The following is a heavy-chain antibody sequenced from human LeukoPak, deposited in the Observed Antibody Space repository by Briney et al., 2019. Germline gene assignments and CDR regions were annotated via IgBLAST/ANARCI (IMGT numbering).Heavy chain of an antibody. Sequence: PGGSLRLSCAASGFTFSNYSMNWVRQAPGKGLEWVSSISSSSSYIYYADSVKGRFTISRDNAKNSLYLQMNSLRAEDTAVYYCARDRYNSRIGSRFDSWGEGTLVTVPS. V-gene: IGHV3-21*01. D-gene: IGHD3-22*01. CDR2: ISSSSSYI. CDR3: ARDRYNSRIGSRFDS. CDR1: GFTFSNYS. J-gene: IGHJ5*01.